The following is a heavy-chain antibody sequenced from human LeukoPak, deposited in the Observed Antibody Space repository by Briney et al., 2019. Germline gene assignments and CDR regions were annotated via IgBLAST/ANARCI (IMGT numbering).Heavy chain of an antibody. Sequence: GGSLRLSRAASGFTFSSHGMHWVRQAPGKGLKWVAVIWYDGSYKYYADSVKGRFTISRDNSNSTLYLQMSSLRAEDTAVYYCARDKSTSCYYFDYWGQGTLVTVSS. CDR3: ARDKSTSCYYFDY. V-gene: IGHV3-33*01. CDR1: GFTFSSHG. CDR2: IWYDGSYK. J-gene: IGHJ4*02. D-gene: IGHD2-2*01.